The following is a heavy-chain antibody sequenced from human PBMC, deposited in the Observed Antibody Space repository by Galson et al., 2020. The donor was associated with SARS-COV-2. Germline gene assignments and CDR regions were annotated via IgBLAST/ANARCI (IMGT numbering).Heavy chain of an antibody. CDR1: GFTFSGSA. V-gene: IGHV3-73*01. J-gene: IGHJ5*02. D-gene: IGHD2-2*01. CDR2: IKIKANNYAT. CDR3: TIGYCSSTTCYPRFDP. Sequence: GGSLRLSCAASGFTFSGSAIHWVRKASGKGLEWVGRIKIKANNYATAYAASVKGRFTLSRDDSKNTAYLQMNSLRSEDTAVYYCTIGYCSSTTCYPRFDPWGQGTLVTVSS.